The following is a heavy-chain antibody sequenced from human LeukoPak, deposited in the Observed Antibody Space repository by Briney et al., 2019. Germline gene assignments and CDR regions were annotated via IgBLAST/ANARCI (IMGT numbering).Heavy chain of an antibody. D-gene: IGHD2-21*02. J-gene: IGHJ4*02. CDR1: GFTFSSYS. CDR2: TKQDGSEK. V-gene: IGHV3-7*01. CDR3: ARDRGDRVFDY. Sequence: GGSLRLSCAASGFTFSSYSMNWVRQAPGKGMEWVAITKQDGSEKYYVDSVKGRFTISRDNAKNSLYLQLNSLRAEDTAVYYCARDRGDRVFDYWGQGTLVTVSS.